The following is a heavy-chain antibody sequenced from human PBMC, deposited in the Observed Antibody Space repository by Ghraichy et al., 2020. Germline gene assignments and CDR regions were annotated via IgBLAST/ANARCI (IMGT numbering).Heavy chain of an antibody. J-gene: IGHJ4*02. CDR3: ARDPVPAVAGTEGFFDY. CDR1: GFTFSSYT. CDR2: ISYDGSKK. D-gene: IGHD6-19*01. Sequence: GGSLRLSCAASGFTFSSYTMHWVRQAPGKGLEWVAVISYDGSKKYYADSVKGRFTISRDNAKNSLYLQMNSLRAEDTAVYYCARDPVPAVAGTEGFFDYWGQGTLVTVSS. V-gene: IGHV3-30*04.